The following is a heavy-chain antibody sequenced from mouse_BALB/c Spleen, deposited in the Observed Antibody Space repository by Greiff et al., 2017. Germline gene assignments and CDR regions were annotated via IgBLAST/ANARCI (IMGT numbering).Heavy chain of an antibody. V-gene: IGHV1-69*02. CDR1: GYTFTSYW. CDR2: IYPSDSYT. Sequence: QVQLQQSGAELVRPGASVKLSCKASGYTFTSYWINWVKQRPGQGLEWIGNIYPSDSYTNYNQKFKDKATLTVDKSSSTAYMQLSSPTSEDSAVYYCTRGGDYDRYFDVWGAGTTVTVSS. D-gene: IGHD2-4*01. J-gene: IGHJ1*01. CDR3: TRGGDYDRYFDV.